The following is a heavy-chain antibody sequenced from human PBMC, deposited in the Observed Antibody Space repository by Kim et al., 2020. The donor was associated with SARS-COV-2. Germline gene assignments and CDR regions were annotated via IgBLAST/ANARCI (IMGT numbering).Heavy chain of an antibody. J-gene: IGHJ6*03. D-gene: IGHD3-3*01. Sequence: ASVKVSCKASGYTFTSYAMHWVRQAPGQRLEWMGWINAGNGNTKYSQKFQGRVTITRDTSASTAYMELSSLRSEDTAVYYCARDSRITIFGVVSYYYYYMDVWGKGTTVTGPS. CDR3: ARDSRITIFGVVSYYYYYMDV. V-gene: IGHV1-3*01. CDR2: INAGNGNT. CDR1: GYTFTSYA.